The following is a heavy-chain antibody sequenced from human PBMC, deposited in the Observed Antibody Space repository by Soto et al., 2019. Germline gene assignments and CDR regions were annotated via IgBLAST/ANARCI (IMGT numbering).Heavy chain of an antibody. J-gene: IGHJ6*02. V-gene: IGHV4-39*01. CDR3: ASPPVEDSGYDIYYYGMDV. CDR2: IYYSGST. Sequence: LSLTCTVAGGSISSSSYYWGWIRQPPGKGLEWIGSIYYSGSTYYNPSLKSRVTISVDTSKNQFSLKLSSVTAADTAVYYCASPPVEDSGYDIYYYGMDVWGQGTTVTV. D-gene: IGHD5-12*01. CDR1: GGSISSSSYY.